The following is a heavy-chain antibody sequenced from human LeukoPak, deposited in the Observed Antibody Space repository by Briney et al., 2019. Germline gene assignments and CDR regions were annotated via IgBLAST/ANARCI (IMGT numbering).Heavy chain of an antibody. CDR1: GLTFDDYA. J-gene: IGHJ4*02. D-gene: IGHD6-13*01. Sequence: GGSLRLSCAASGLTFDDYAMHWVRQAPGKGLEWVSGISWNSGSIGYADSVKGRFTISRDNAKNSLYLQMNSLRAEDTALYYCAKAYSSSWYDFDYWGQGTLVTVSS. V-gene: IGHV3-9*01. CDR3: AKAYSSSWYDFDY. CDR2: ISWNSGSI.